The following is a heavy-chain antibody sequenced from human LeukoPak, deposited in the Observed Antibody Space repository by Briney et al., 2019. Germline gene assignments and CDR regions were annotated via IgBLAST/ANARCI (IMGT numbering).Heavy chain of an antibody. V-gene: IGHV4-34*01. J-gene: IGHJ4*02. Sequence: KPSETLSLTCAVYAGSFSDFYWTWIRQPPGKGLEWIGEITHRGVTTYNPSLKSRVTMSVDTSMNHFSMPLTSVTAADTAVYYCARGTRNENLPSWRDLYYFDTWGQGTLVTVSS. D-gene: IGHD1-1*01. CDR2: ITHRGVT. CDR3: ARGTRNENLPSWRDLYYFDT. CDR1: AGSFSDFY.